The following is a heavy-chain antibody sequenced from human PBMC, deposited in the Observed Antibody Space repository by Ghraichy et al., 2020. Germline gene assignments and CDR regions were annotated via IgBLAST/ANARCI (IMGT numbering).Heavy chain of an antibody. D-gene: IGHD1-14*01. CDR2: IGTGGDTT. CDR3: AKVRTSETTEFDS. J-gene: IGHJ4*02. V-gene: IGHV3-23*01. Sequence: LSLTCAASGFSFSSYDMGWVRQAPGKGLEYVSTIGTGGDTTYYTDSVKGRFTISRDNFKTTLFLQMNSLTADDTAVYYCAKVRTSETTEFDSWGQGTLVTVSS. CDR1: GFSFSSYD.